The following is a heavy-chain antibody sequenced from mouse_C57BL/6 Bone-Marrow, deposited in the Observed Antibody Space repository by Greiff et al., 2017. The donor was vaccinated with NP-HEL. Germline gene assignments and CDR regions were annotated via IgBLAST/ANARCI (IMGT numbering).Heavy chain of an antibody. CDR2: IDPSDSYT. Sequence: VQLQQPGAELVRPGTSVKLSCKASGYTFTSYWMHWVKQRPGQGLEWIGVIDPSDSYTNYNQKFKGKATLTVDTSSSTAYMQRSSLTAEDSAVYYCTRRGYDGGFADWGQGTLVTVSA. CDR3: TRRGYDGGFAD. V-gene: IGHV1-59*01. D-gene: IGHD2-2*01. CDR1: GYTFTSYW. J-gene: IGHJ3*01.